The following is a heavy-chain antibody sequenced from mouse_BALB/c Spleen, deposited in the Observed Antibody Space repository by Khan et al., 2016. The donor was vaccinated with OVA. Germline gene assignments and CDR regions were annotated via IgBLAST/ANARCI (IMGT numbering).Heavy chain of an antibody. CDR1: GYTFINYW. Sequence: QVQLQQSGAELAKPGASVKMSCKASGYTFINYWILWIKQRPGQGLEWIGYINPSTGYTEYNQNFKDKATLTADKSSSTAYMQLSSLTSEDSTVYYGERRGIRWDFDYWGQGTTLTVSS. CDR2: INPSTGYT. J-gene: IGHJ2*01. CDR3: ERRGIRWDFDY. V-gene: IGHV1-7*01. D-gene: IGHD1-1*01.